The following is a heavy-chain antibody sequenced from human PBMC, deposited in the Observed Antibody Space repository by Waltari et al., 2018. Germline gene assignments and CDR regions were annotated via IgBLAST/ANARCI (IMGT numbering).Heavy chain of an antibody. D-gene: IGHD3-10*01. CDR1: GYSISSGYY. J-gene: IGHJ5*02. V-gene: IGHV4-38-2*02. CDR3: ARDSGWFDP. Sequence: QVQLQESGPGLVKPSETLSLTCAVSGYSISSGYYWGWIRQPPGKGLEWIGSIYHSGSTYYNPSLKSRVTISVDTSKNQFSLKLSSVTAADTAMYYCARDSGWFDPWGQGTLVTVSS. CDR2: IYHSGST.